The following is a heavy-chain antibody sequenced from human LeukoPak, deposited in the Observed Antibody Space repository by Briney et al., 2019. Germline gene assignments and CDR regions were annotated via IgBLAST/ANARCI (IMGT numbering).Heavy chain of an antibody. CDR2: IYHSGST. CDR1: GYSISSGYY. Sequence: SETLSLACTVSGYSISSGYYWGWIRQPPGKGLEWIGSIYHSGSTYYNPSLKSRVTISVDTSKNQFSLKLSSVTAADTAVYYCARDSPPKYYYYYYMDVWGKGTTVTVSS. CDR3: ARDSPPKYYYYYYMDV. V-gene: IGHV4-38-2*02. J-gene: IGHJ6*03.